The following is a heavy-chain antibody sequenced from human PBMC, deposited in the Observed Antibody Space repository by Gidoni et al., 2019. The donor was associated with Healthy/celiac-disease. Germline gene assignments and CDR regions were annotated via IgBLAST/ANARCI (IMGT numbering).Heavy chain of an antibody. CDR3: ARDNSYIWGSYRNWFDP. Sequence: EVQLVESGGGLVQPGGSLRLSCAASGFMFSSYWMSWVRQAPGKGLEWVANIKQDGSEKYYVDSVKGRFTISRDNAKNSLYLQMNSLRAEDTAVYYCARDNSYIWGSYRNWFDPWGQGTLVTVSS. J-gene: IGHJ5*02. CDR2: IKQDGSEK. CDR1: GFMFSSYW. D-gene: IGHD3-16*02. V-gene: IGHV3-7*01.